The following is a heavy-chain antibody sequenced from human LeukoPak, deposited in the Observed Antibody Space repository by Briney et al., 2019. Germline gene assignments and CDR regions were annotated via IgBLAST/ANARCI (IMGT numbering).Heavy chain of an antibody. CDR1: GFTFSSYG. Sequence: GGSLRLSCAASGFTFSSYGMHWVGQAPGKGLEWVAVISYDGSNKYYADSVKGRFTISRDNSKNTLYLQMNSLRAEDTAVYYCAKDLVLSRQLWLGYAFDIWGQGTMVTVSS. V-gene: IGHV3-30*18. J-gene: IGHJ3*02. CDR3: AKDLVLSRQLWLGYAFDI. CDR2: ISYDGSNK. D-gene: IGHD5-18*01.